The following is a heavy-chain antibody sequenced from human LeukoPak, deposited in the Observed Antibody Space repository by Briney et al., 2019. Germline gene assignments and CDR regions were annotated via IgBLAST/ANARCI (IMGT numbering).Heavy chain of an antibody. CDR3: ARGNGGSGSYYYDY. D-gene: IGHD3-10*01. CDR2: IYYSGST. V-gene: IGHV4-38-2*02. Sequence: SETLSLTCTVSGYSISSGYYWGWIRQPPGKGLEWIGSIYYSGSTYYNPSLKSRVTISVDTSKNQFSLKLSSVTAADTAVYYCARGNGGSGSYYYDYWGQGTLVTVSS. CDR1: GYSISSGYY. J-gene: IGHJ4*02.